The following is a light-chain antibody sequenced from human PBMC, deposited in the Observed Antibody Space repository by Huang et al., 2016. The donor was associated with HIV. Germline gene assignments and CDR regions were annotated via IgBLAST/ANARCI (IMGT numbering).Light chain of an antibody. J-gene: IGKJ4*01. CDR2: GAS. V-gene: IGKV1-39*01. CDR3: QQTYSNLIT. CDR1: QTISNS. Sequence: DIQMTQSPSSLSASVGDRVTITCRASQTISNSLNWYQQKPGKAPKLLIYGASFSQSGVPSRFSGSGSETDFTLTISSLQVEDFATYYCQQTYSNLITFGGGTKVEIK.